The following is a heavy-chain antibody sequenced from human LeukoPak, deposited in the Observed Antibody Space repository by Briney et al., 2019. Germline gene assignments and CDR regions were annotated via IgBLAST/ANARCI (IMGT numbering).Heavy chain of an antibody. Sequence: GGSLRLSCAASGFTFSSYWMHWVRQAPGKGLVWVSRINSDGSSTSYADSVKGRFTISRDNAKNSLYLQMNSLRAEDTAVYYCASFEDYAVDYFDYWGQGTLVTVSS. J-gene: IGHJ4*02. V-gene: IGHV3-74*01. CDR2: INSDGSST. CDR1: GFTFSSYW. CDR3: ASFEDYAVDYFDY. D-gene: IGHD4/OR15-4a*01.